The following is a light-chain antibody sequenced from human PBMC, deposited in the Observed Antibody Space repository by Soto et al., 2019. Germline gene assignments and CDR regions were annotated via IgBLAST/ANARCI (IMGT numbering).Light chain of an antibody. CDR1: QRVGSY. V-gene: IGKV3-11*01. CDR2: DAS. CDR3: QQRNNWLYT. Sequence: EIVLTRSPGALCLWPGERATGYGRASQRVGSYLAWYQQTPGQAPTLLIYDASNSATGIPAMFSGSGYGTDFTLTISSLEPEDFAVYYCQQRNNWLYTFGQGTKVDIK. J-gene: IGKJ2*01.